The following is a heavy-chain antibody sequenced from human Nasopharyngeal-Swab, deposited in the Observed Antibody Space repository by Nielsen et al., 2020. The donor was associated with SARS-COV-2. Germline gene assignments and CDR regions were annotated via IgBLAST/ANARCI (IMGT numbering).Heavy chain of an antibody. D-gene: IGHD6-6*01. CDR2: ISSSSSTI. CDR3: ARGGSSLNYYYYGMDV. J-gene: IGHJ6*02. Sequence: GESLKISCAASGFTFSSYAMSWVRQAPGKGLEWVSYISSSSSTIYYADSVKGRFTISRDNAKNSLYLQMNSLRAEDTAVYYCARGGSSLNYYYYGMDVWGQGTTVTVSS. V-gene: IGHV3-48*04. CDR1: GFTFSSYA.